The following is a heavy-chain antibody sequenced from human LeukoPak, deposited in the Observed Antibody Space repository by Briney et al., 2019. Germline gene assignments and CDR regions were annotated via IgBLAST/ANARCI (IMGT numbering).Heavy chain of an antibody. V-gene: IGHV4-59*12. Sequence: SETLSLTCTVSGGSISSYYWSWIRQPPGKGLEWIGYIYYSGSTNYNPSLKSRVTISVDTSKNQFSLKLSSVTAADTAVYYCARDGRQIYCSSTSCYFDYWGQGTLVTVSS. D-gene: IGHD2-2*01. J-gene: IGHJ4*02. CDR3: ARDGRQIYCSSTSCYFDY. CDR1: GGSISSYY. CDR2: IYYSGST.